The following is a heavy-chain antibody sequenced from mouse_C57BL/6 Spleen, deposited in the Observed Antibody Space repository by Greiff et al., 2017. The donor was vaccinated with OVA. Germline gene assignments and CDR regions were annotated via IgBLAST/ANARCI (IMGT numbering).Heavy chain of an antibody. CDR2: IYPGDGDT. Sequence: QVQLKESGPELVKPGASVKISCKASGYAFSSFWMNWVKQRPGKGLEWIGRIYPGDGDTNYNGKFKGKATLTADKSSSTAYMQLSSLTSEDSAVYFCARGSYYYGSSYEAMDYWGQGTSVTVSS. J-gene: IGHJ4*01. V-gene: IGHV1-82*01. D-gene: IGHD1-1*01. CDR3: ARGSYYYGSSYEAMDY. CDR1: GYAFSSFW.